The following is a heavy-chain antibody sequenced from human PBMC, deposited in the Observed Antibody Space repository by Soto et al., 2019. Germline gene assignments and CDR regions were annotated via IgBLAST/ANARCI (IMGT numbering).Heavy chain of an antibody. D-gene: IGHD3-10*01. V-gene: IGHV2-5*02. Sequence: ITLKESGPTLVKPTQTLTLTCTFSGFSFSTKGVTVAWIRQPPGKALEWRALMYWDDDKRYSPSLKSRLTITKDTSENEVVLTMTNMGPIYTATYYCAHSWGYYYGSGNYGPPEYWVQGTLVTVSS. CDR3: AHSWGYYYGSGNYGPPEY. CDR1: GFSFSTKGVT. J-gene: IGHJ4*02. CDR2: MYWDDDK.